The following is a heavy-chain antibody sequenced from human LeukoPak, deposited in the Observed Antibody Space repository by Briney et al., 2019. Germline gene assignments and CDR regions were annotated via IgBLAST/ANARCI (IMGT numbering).Heavy chain of an antibody. CDR1: GGSLSTYV. Sequence: SVKVSCKAFGGSLSTYVISWVRQAPGQGLEWMGAILPIFGTTNYAQRFQGRVTITTDESTSTAYMELSSLISGDTAMYYCARGLRDTFCSGGSCYSDYWGQGTLVTVSS. CDR2: ILPIFGTT. J-gene: IGHJ4*02. V-gene: IGHV1-69*05. CDR3: ARGLRDTFCSGGSCYSDY. D-gene: IGHD2-15*01.